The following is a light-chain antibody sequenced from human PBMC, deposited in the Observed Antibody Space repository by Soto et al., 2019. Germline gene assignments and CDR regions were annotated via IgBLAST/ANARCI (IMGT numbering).Light chain of an antibody. J-gene: IGKJ4*01. CDR2: WAS. V-gene: IGKV4-1*01. CDR1: QSVLYSSNNKNY. CDR3: QQYYSNPLLT. Sequence: DIVMTQSPDSLAVSLGERATINCKSSQSVLYSSNNKNYLAWYQQKPGQPPNLLIYWASTRESGVPDRFSGSGSGTDSTLTISSLQAEDVAVYYCQQYYSNPLLTVSGGTKVDSK.